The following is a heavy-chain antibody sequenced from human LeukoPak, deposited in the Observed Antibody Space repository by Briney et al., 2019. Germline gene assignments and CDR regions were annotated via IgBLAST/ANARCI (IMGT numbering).Heavy chain of an antibody. CDR2: MNPANSDS. CDR3: ARRIAATGREFDY. D-gene: IGHD6-13*01. J-gene: IGHJ4*02. V-gene: IGHV5-51*01. CDR1: GFRFANYW. Sequence: GESLQISFKGSGFRFANYWIAWVRQMPGEGLEWMGIMNPANSDSRYSPSFQGQVTFSADKSISTAYLQWSSLKASDSAMYYCARRIAATGREFDYWGQGTLVTVSS.